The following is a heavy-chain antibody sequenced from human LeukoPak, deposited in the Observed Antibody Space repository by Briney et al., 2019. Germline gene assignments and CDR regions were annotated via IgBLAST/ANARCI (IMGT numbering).Heavy chain of an antibody. Sequence: SETLSLTCTVSCGSIRSYYSSCIRQPPGKRLEWIGYIYTSGSTNYNPSLKSRVTISVDTSKNQFSLKLSSVTAADTAVYYCARRWDGYYDYWGQGTLVTVSS. CDR3: ARRWDGYYDY. D-gene: IGHD1-26*01. CDR1: CGSIRSYY. V-gene: IGHV4-4*09. CDR2: IYTSGST. J-gene: IGHJ4*02.